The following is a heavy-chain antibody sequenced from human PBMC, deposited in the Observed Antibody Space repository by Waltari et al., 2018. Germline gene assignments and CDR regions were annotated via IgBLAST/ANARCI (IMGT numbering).Heavy chain of an antibody. V-gene: IGHV4-39*01. J-gene: IGHJ3*02. CDR3: VAGATGVLRYAFDI. Sequence: QLQLQESGPGLVKPSETLSLTCTVSGGSISSSSYYWGWIRQPPGKGLEWIGSIYYSGGTYYHPSRKSRVTISVDTSKNHVSLKLSSVTASDTAVYYCVAGATGVLRYAFDIWGQGTMVTVSS. CDR2: IYYSGGT. D-gene: IGHD1-26*01. CDR1: GGSISSSSYY.